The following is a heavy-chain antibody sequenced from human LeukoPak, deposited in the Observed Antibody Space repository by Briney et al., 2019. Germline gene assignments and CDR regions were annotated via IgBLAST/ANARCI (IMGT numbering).Heavy chain of an antibody. Sequence: GGSLRLSCTASGFTFGDYATSWVRQAPGKGLEWVGFIRSKAYGGTTEYAASVKGRFTISRDDSKSIAYLQMNSLKTEDTAVYYCTRIDYDILTGYPFPFYFDYWGQGTLVTVSS. CDR1: GFTFGDYA. V-gene: IGHV3-49*04. CDR2: IRSKAYGGTT. D-gene: IGHD3-9*01. CDR3: TRIDYDILTGYPFPFYFDY. J-gene: IGHJ4*02.